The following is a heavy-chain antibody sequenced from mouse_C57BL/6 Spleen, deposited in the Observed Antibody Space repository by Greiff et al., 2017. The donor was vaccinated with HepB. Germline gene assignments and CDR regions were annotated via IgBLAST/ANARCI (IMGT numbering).Heavy chain of an antibody. CDR2: IYYSGTI. V-gene: IGHV3-5*01. D-gene: IGHD1-1*01. CDR3: AREWGSSYFDY. Sequence: VQLQQSGPGLVKPSQTVFLTCTVTGISITTGNYRWSWIRQFPGNKLEWIGYIYYSGTITYNPSLTSRTTITRDTPKNQFFLEMNSLTAEDTATYYCAREWGSSYFDYWGQGTTLTVSS. CDR1: GISITTGNYR. J-gene: IGHJ2*01.